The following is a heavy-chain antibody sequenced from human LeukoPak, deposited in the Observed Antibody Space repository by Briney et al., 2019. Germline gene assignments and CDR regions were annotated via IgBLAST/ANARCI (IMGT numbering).Heavy chain of an antibody. CDR2: VFFGGQT. Sequence: SKTLSLTCSVSGDPVWSYYWTWVCQPPEKGLEWIGYVFFGGQTNYNPSVKSRVTISLDTSRSQFSLNLNSVTAADSAVYYCTRGAYADRIGYNLDSWGQGTLVFVSS. J-gene: IGHJ4*02. CDR1: GDPVWSYY. D-gene: IGHD5-24*01. CDR3: TRGAYADRIGYNLDS. V-gene: IGHV4-59*02.